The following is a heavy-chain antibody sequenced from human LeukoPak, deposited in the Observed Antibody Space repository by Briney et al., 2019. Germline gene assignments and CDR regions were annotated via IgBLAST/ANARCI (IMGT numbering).Heavy chain of an antibody. CDR3: ARELGALYWFFDL. D-gene: IGHD3-16*01. CDR1: GGSISSGGLH. V-gene: IGHV4-30-2*01. Sequence: SETLSLTCTVSGGSISSGGLHWSWIRQPPGKGLEWIGYIYHSGSSYYNPPLKSRVTISVDRSKNQFSLKLSSVTAADTAVYYCARELGALYWFFDLWGRGTLVTVSS. CDR2: IYHSGSS. J-gene: IGHJ2*01.